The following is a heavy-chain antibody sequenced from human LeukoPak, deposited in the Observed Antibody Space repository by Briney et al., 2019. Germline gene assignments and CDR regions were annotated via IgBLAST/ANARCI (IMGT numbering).Heavy chain of an antibody. Sequence: TGGSLRLSCAVSGFTFSSYAMSWVRQAPGKGLEWVSTISNSGGTTYYADSVKGRFTISRDDSENTLYLQMNSLRAEDTAVYYCARCDYSPRSSNGGRRTTNYYYYYMDVWGKGTTVTISS. D-gene: IGHD4-17*01. CDR3: ARCDYSPRSSNGGRRTTNYYYYYMDV. V-gene: IGHV3-23*01. CDR2: ISNSGGTT. J-gene: IGHJ6*03. CDR1: GFTFSSYA.